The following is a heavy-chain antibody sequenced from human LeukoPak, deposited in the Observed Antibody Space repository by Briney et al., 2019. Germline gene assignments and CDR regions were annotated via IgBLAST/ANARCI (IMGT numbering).Heavy chain of an antibody. CDR1: GGSISSGSYY. CDR3: ARTYGSGSWEYFQH. V-gene: IGHV4-61*02. Sequence: PSETLSLTCTVSGGSISSGSYYWSWIRQPAGKGLEWIGRIYTSGSTNYNPSLKSRVTISVDTSKNQFSLKLSSVTAAATAVYYCARTYGSGSWEYFQHWGQGTLVTVSS. CDR2: IYTSGST. J-gene: IGHJ1*01. D-gene: IGHD3-10*01.